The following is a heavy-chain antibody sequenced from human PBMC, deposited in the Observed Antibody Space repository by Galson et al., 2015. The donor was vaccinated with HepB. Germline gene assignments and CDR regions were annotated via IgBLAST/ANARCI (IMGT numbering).Heavy chain of an antibody. Sequence: CAISGDSVSSNSAAWNRIRQSPSRGLEWLGRTYYRSKWYNDYAVSVKSRITINPDTSKNQFSLQLNSVTPEDTAVYYCAREEYYDFWSGYSWFDPWGQGTLVTVSS. D-gene: IGHD3-3*01. V-gene: IGHV6-1*01. J-gene: IGHJ5*02. CDR3: AREEYYDFWSGYSWFDP. CDR2: TYYRSKWYN. CDR1: GDSVSSNSAA.